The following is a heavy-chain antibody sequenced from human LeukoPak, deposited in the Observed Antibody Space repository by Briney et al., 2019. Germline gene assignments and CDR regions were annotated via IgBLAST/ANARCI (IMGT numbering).Heavy chain of an antibody. CDR3: ARDCSSTSCYFYYYYYMDV. V-gene: IGHV3-7*01. J-gene: IGHJ6*03. CDR2: IKQDGSEK. Sequence: GGSLRLSCAASGFTFSSYWMSWVRQAPGKGLEWVANIKQDGSEKYYVDSVKGRFTISRDNATNSLYLQMNSLRAEDTAVYYCARDCSSTSCYFYYYYYMDVWGKGTTVTVSS. CDR1: GFTFSSYW. D-gene: IGHD2-2*01.